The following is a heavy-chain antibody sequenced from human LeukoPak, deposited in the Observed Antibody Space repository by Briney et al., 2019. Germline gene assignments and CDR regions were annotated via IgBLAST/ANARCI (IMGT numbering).Heavy chain of an antibody. Sequence: SETLSLTCTVSGGSISSSSYYWGWIRQPPGKGLEWIGSIYYSGSTYYNPSLKSRVTISVDTSKNQFSLKLSSVTAADTAVYYCARRVLTNWASDAFDIWGQGTMVTVSS. CDR2: IYYSGST. CDR1: GGSISSSSYY. D-gene: IGHD7-27*01. V-gene: IGHV4-39*01. J-gene: IGHJ3*02. CDR3: ARRVLTNWASDAFDI.